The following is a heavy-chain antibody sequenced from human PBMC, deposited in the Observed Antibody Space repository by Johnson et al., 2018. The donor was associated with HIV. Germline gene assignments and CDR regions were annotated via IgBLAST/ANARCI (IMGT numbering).Heavy chain of an antibody. V-gene: IGHV3-49*05. Sequence: VQLVESGGGLVKPGGSLRLSCAASGFTFVDYAMSWFRQAPGQGLEWVGFIRSKAYDGATEYAASVKGRFTISRDDSKSIAYLQMNSLKTEDRAVYYCSRGRYSSSWDRWDDAFDIWGQGTMVTVSS. D-gene: IGHD6-13*01. CDR3: SRGRYSSSWDRWDDAFDI. J-gene: IGHJ3*02. CDR1: GFTFVDYA. CDR2: IRSKAYDGAT.